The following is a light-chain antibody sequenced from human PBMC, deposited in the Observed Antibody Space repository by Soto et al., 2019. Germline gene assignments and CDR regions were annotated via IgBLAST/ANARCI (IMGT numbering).Light chain of an antibody. V-gene: IGKV3D-15*01. CDR1: QTVRDN. CDR3: QQYNNWPLT. Sequence: EVVMTQSPATLSVSPGERPTLSCRASQTVRDNLGWYQQKPGQPPRLLIYGATTRATGIPARFSGSGSGTEFTLTISSLQSEDFAVYYCQQYNNWPLTFGGGTKVEIK. CDR2: GAT. J-gene: IGKJ4*01.